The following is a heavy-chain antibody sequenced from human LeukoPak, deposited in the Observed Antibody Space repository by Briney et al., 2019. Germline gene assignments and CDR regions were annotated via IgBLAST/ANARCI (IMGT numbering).Heavy chain of an antibody. CDR1: GDSIREYY. J-gene: IGHJ4*02. V-gene: IGHV4-59*01. Sequence: SETLSLTCTVSGDSIREYYWSWIRQPPGKGLEWIGYVFYSGSTNYNPSLKSRVTTSVDTSKNRLSLKLSSVTAADTAVYYCARDLRSSSWSYYFDYWGQGTLVTVSS. D-gene: IGHD6-13*01. CDR3: ARDLRSSSWSYYFDY. CDR2: VFYSGST.